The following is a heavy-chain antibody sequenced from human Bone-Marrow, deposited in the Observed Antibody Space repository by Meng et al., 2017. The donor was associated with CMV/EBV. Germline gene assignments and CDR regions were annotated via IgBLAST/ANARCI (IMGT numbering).Heavy chain of an antibody. CDR1: GGTFSSYA. V-gene: IGHV1-69*10. CDR2: IIPILGIA. J-gene: IGHJ6*02. Sequence: SVKVSCKASGGTFSSYAISWVRQAPGQGLEWMGGIIPILGIANYAQKFQGRVTITADKSTSTAYMELSSLRSEDTAVYYCARRRGEEWSHYYYYYGMAVWGQGTTVTVAS. CDR3: ARRRGEEWSHYYYYYGMAV. D-gene: IGHD3-3*01.